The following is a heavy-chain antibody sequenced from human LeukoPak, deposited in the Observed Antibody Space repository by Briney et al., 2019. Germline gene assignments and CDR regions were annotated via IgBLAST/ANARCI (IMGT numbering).Heavy chain of an antibody. Sequence: SETLSLTCTVSGGSISSSSYYWGWIRQPPGKGLEWIGSIYYSGSTYYNPSLKSRLTICVATSKNQFSLKLSSVTAADTAVYYCARHLQYYFDYWGQGTLVTVSS. V-gene: IGHV4-39*01. CDR3: ARHLQYYFDY. D-gene: IGHD4-11*01. J-gene: IGHJ4*02. CDR1: GGSISSSSYY. CDR2: IYYSGST.